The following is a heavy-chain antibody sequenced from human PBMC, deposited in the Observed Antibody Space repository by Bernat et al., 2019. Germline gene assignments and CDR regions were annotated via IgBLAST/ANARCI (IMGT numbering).Heavy chain of an antibody. V-gene: IGHV3-30*18. CDR3: AKDQTYYYDSSGYDY. CDR1: GFTFSSYG. Sequence: VQLVESGGGLVQPGGSLRLSCAASGFTFSSYGMHWVRQAPGKGLEWVAVISYDGSNKYYADSVKGRFTISRDNSKNTLYLQMNSLRAEDTAVYYCAKDQTYYYDSSGYDYWGQGTLVTVSS. CDR2: ISYDGSNK. D-gene: IGHD3-22*01. J-gene: IGHJ4*02.